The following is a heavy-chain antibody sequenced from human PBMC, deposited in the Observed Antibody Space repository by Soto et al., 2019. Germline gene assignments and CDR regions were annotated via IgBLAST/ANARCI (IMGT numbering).Heavy chain of an antibody. J-gene: IGHJ4*02. CDR1: GFTFSNYA. Sequence: EVQLLESGGGLVQPGGSLRLSCTASGFTFSNYAMAWVRQAPGKGLEWVSTISSSGGSTYYEDSVKGRFTISRDSSKNTLYLKMNSLRAEDTAVYYCAKWGAVVAAGLVFWGQGTLVTVSS. CDR2: ISSSGGST. V-gene: IGHV3-23*01. CDR3: AKWGAVVAAGLVF. D-gene: IGHD2-15*01.